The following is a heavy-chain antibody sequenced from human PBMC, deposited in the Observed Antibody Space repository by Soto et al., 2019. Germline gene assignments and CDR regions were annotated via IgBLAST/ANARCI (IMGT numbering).Heavy chain of an antibody. Sequence: QVQLVQSGAEVKKPGSSVKVSCKASGGFSNYAISWVRQAPGQGREWMGGVINIFGTTHYAQKFQGRGTITADKSTDTAYMELSSLRSEDTAVYYCARSYSLGGVIPPTFDYWGQGTLVTVSS. J-gene: IGHJ4*02. CDR2: VINIFGTT. CDR3: ARSYSLGGVIPPTFDY. V-gene: IGHV1-69*06. CDR1: GGFSNYA. D-gene: IGHD3-16*02.